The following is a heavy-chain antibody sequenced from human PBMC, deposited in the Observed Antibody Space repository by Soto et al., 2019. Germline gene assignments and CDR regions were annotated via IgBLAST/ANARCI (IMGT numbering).Heavy chain of an antibody. D-gene: IGHD3-9*01. Sequence: SETLSLTCAVSGGSISSSNWWSWVRQPPGKGLEWIGEIYHSGSTNYNPSLKSRVTISVDKSKNQFSLKLSSVTAADTAVYYCARDLYYDILTGYYGMDVWGQGTTVTVSS. CDR3: ARDLYYDILTGYYGMDV. CDR1: GGSISSSNW. CDR2: IYHSGST. V-gene: IGHV4-4*02. J-gene: IGHJ6*02.